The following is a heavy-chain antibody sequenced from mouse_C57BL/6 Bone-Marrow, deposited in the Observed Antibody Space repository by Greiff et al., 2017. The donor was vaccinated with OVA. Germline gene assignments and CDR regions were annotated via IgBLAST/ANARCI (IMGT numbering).Heavy chain of an antibody. Sequence: EVMLVESGGGLVKPGGSLKLSCAASGFTFSDYGMHWVRQAPEKGLEWVAYISSGSSTIYYADKVKGRSTISRDNAKNTLFLQMTSLRSEDTAMYYCARNPDGSSWYFDVWGTGTTVTVSS. J-gene: IGHJ1*03. CDR1: GFTFSDYG. D-gene: IGHD1-1*01. V-gene: IGHV5-17*01. CDR2: ISSGSSTI. CDR3: ARNPDGSSWYFDV.